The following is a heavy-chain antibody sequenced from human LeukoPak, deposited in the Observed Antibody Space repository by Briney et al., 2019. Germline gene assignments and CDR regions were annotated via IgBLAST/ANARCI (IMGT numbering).Heavy chain of an antibody. CDR3: ARAQEGYYDSSGYPDY. D-gene: IGHD3-22*01. V-gene: IGHV3-30*04. J-gene: IGHJ4*02. CDR1: GFTFSGYA. CDR2: ISYDGSNK. Sequence: PGRSLRLSCAASGFTFSGYAMHWVRQAPGKGLEWVAVISYDGSNKYYADSVKGRFTISRDNSKNTLYLQMNSLRAEDTAVYYCARAQEGYYDSSGYPDYWGQGTLVTVSS.